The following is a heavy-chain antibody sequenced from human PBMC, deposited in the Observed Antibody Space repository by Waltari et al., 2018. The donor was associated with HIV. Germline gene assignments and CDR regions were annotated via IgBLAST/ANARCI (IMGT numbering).Heavy chain of an antibody. J-gene: IGHJ2*01. Sequence: EVKLVESGGGLVQPGGSVRLSCAASGFTSSSYEMKWCRQAPGKGLEWISYISSSGSSIYYADSVKGRFTISRDNGKKSLYLQMNILRAEDTAVYYCAKVREKQLWLRNWDFDLWGRGTLVTVSS. D-gene: IGHD5-18*01. V-gene: IGHV3-48*03. CDR3: AKVREKQLWLRNWDFDL. CDR2: ISSSGSSI. CDR1: GFTSSSYE.